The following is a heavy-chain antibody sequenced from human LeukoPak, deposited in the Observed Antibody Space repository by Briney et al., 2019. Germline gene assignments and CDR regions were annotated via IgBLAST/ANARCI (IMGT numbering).Heavy chain of an antibody. J-gene: IGHJ6*03. D-gene: IGHD1-26*01. V-gene: IGHV3-48*04. CDR1: GFTFSSYS. CDR3: ARDVEGWDLRQGYYYYMDV. Sequence: PGGSLRLSCAASGFTFSSYSMNWVRQPPGKGLEWVSYISISGSTIYYAASVNGRFAISRDNAKNSLYLQMNSLRAEDTAVYYCARDVEGWDLRQGYYYYMDVWGKGTTVTVSS. CDR2: ISISGSTI.